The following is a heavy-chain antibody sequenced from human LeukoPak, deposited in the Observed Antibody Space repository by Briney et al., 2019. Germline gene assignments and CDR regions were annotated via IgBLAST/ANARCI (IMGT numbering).Heavy chain of an antibody. D-gene: IGHD3-10*01. CDR3: ARDGGYGSGSSDFDY. CDR2: IFYSGST. CDR1: GGSITTYY. V-gene: IGHV4-59*01. J-gene: IGHJ4*02. Sequence: SETLSLTCTVSGGSITTYYWSWIRQPPGKGLEWIGFIFYSGSTNYNPSLKSRVTISLNTSKIQFSLKLSSVTAADTAVYYCARDGGYGSGSSDFDYWGQGTLVTVSS.